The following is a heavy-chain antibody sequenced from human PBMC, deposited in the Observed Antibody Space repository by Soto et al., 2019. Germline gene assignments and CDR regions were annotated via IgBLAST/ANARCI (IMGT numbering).Heavy chain of an antibody. Sequence: GGSLRLSCAASGFTFSSYSMNWVRQAPGKGLEWVPAISGSGGSTYYADSVKGRFTTSRDNSKNTLYLQMNSLRAEDTAVYYCAKDSTMIVARRVDYWGQGTLVTVSP. J-gene: IGHJ4*02. CDR3: AKDSTMIVARRVDY. CDR1: GFTFSSYS. CDR2: ISGSGGST. D-gene: IGHD3-22*01. V-gene: IGHV3-23*01.